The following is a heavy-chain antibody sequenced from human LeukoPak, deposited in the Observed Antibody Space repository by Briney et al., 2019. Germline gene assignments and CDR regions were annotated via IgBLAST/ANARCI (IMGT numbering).Heavy chain of an antibody. CDR3: ARGMRVVPAAMDNWFDP. J-gene: IGHJ5*02. Sequence: GGSLRLSCAASGFTFRSYGMHWVRQATGKGLEWVSAIGTAGDTYYPGSVKGRFTISRENAKNSLYLQMNSLRAGDTAVYYCARGMRVVPAAMDNWFDPWGQGTLVTVSS. D-gene: IGHD2-2*01. V-gene: IGHV3-13*01. CDR1: GFTFRSYG. CDR2: IGTAGDT.